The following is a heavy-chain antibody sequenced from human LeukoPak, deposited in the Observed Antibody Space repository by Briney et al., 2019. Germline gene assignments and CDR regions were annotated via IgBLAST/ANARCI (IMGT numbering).Heavy chain of an antibody. CDR1: GFTFSDFS. V-gene: IGHV3-43*02. Sequence: PGGSLRLSCAASGFTFSDFSMNWVRQAPGKGLEWVSLISGDGGSASYAGSVKGRFTISRDNSKNSLYLQMNSLRTEDTAFYYCAKASSGSSSRPVDYWGQGTLVTVSS. CDR3: AKASSGSSSRPVDY. D-gene: IGHD3-10*01. J-gene: IGHJ4*02. CDR2: ISGDGGSA.